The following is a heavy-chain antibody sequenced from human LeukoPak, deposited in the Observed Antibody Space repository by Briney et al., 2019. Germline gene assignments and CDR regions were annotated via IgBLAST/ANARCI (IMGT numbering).Heavy chain of an antibody. D-gene: IGHD4-17*01. Sequence: SETLSLTCTVSGGSISSYYWSWIRQPPGKGLEWIGYIYYSGSTNYNPSLKSRVTISVDTSKNQFSLKLSSVTAADTAVYYCARERAVTTYYYFDYWGPGTLVTVSS. CDR1: GGSISSYY. CDR2: IYYSGST. V-gene: IGHV4-59*01. J-gene: IGHJ4*02. CDR3: ARERAVTTYYYFDY.